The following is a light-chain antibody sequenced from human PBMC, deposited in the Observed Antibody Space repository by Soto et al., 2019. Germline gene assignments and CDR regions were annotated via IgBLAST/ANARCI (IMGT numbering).Light chain of an antibody. J-gene: IGLJ1*01. CDR3: CSYASSSTGV. CDR1: SSDVGSYNL. Sequence: QSALTQPASVSGSPGQSITISCTGTSSDVGSYNLVSWYQQHPGKAPKRMIYEVSKRPSGVSNRFSGSKSGNTASLTISGLQAEDEADYYCCSYASSSTGVFGTGTKLTVL. V-gene: IGLV2-23*02. CDR2: EVS.